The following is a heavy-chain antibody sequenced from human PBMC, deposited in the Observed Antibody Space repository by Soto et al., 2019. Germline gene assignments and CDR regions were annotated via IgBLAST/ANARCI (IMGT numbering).Heavy chain of an antibody. V-gene: IGHV3-7*05. Sequence: EVQLVESGGGLVQPGGSLRLSCSVSGFTFSNYWMNWVRQAPGKGLEWVANIRQDGSGENYVDSAKGRFIISRDNANNLLYLQMSSLRVEDTAIYYCAGVRRDGNAGYAMDVWGLGTTVSVSS. J-gene: IGHJ6*02. CDR3: AGVRRDGNAGYAMDV. D-gene: IGHD2-2*01. CDR2: IRQDGSGE. CDR1: GFTFSNYW.